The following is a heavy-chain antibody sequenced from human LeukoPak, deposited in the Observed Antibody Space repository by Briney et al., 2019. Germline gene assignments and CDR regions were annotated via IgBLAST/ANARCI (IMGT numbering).Heavy chain of an antibody. J-gene: IGHJ6*03. CDR2: IIPIFGTA. Sequence: ASVKVSCTASGGTFSSYAISWVRQAPGQGLEWMGRIIPIFGTANYAQKFQGRVTITADKSTSTAYNELSSLRSEDTAVYYCAREVLLWFGTDYYYYMDVWGKGTTVTVSS. CDR3: AREVLLWFGTDYYYYMDV. V-gene: IGHV1-69*06. D-gene: IGHD3-10*01. CDR1: GGTFSSYA.